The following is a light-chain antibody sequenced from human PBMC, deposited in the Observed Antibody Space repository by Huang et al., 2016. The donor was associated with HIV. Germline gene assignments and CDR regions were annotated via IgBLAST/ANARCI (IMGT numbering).Light chain of an antibody. CDR2: DAS. CDR3: QQRSVWPPYT. Sequence: EIVLTQSPATLSLSPGDRATLSCRASQSVSSYLAWYQQKPGQAPRLLIYDASNRATGIPARFSGSGSGTDFTLTISSLEPEDFAVYYCQQRSVWPPYTFGQGTKLEIK. V-gene: IGKV3-11*01. CDR1: QSVSSY. J-gene: IGKJ2*01.